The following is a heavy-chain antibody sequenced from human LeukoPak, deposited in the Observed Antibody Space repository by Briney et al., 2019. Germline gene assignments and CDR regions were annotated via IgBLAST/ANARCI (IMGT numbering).Heavy chain of an antibody. V-gene: IGHV3-30*18. CDR1: GFTFSSYG. J-gene: IGHJ4*02. Sequence: GGSLRLSCAASGFTFSSYGMHWVRQAPGKGLEWVAVISYDGSNKYYADSVKGRFTISRDNSKNTLYLQMNSLRAEDTAVYYCAKDYGSSGLDYWGQGTLVTVPS. D-gene: IGHD3-22*01. CDR2: ISYDGSNK. CDR3: AKDYGSSGLDY.